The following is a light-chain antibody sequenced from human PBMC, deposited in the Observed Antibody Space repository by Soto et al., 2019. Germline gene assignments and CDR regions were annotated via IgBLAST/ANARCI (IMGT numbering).Light chain of an antibody. J-gene: IGLJ2*01. V-gene: IGLV2-14*03. CDR3: TSYTSIIAVV. Sequence: QSALTQPASVSGSPGQSITLSCTGTSNDIGAYNYVSWYQQHPGKAPKLLIYDVTNRPSGVSDRFSGSKSGRTASLTISGLQPEDEADYYCTSYTSIIAVVFGGGTKLTVL. CDR2: DVT. CDR1: SNDIGAYNY.